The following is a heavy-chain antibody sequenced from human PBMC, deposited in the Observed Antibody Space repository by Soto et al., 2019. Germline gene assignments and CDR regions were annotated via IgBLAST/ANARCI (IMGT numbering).Heavy chain of an antibody. CDR3: GREVRYSCGLIDY. J-gene: IGHJ4*02. CDR1: GFTFTNHG. D-gene: IGHD5-18*01. Sequence: QVQLVESGGGVVQPGRSLRLSCAASGFTFTNHGMHWVRQAPGKGLEWVAVIWYDGSNKYYADSVKGRFTISRDNSKNTLFLQMISLRAEDTAVYYCGREVRYSCGLIDYWGQGTLVTVSS. V-gene: IGHV3-33*01. CDR2: IWYDGSNK.